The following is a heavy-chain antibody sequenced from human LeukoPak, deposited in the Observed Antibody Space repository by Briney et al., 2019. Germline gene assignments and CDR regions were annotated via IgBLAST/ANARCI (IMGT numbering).Heavy chain of an antibody. CDR1: GGPISSFY. J-gene: IGHJ4*02. D-gene: IGHD2-15*01. Sequence: SETLSLTCTVSGGPISSFYWGWIRQPPGKGLEWIAYMYNSGSPTYHPSLQSRATISLDTSKNQFSLRLRSVTAADTAVYYCARSQAKWQLLPFDYWCQGVRVTVSS. V-gene: IGHV4-4*08. CDR2: MYNSGSP. CDR3: ARSQAKWQLLPFDY.